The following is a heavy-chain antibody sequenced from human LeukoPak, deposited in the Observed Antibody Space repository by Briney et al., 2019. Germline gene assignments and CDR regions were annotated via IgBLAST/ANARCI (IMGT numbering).Heavy chain of an antibody. J-gene: IGHJ5*02. D-gene: IGHD2-2*01. Sequence: SETLSLTCTVSGGSISGSSYYWGWIRQPPGKGLEWIEGIYYSGSTYYNPSLKSRVTISVDTSKNQFSLKLSSVTAADTAVYYCARATGVVPAHNWFDPWGQGTLVTVSS. CDR3: ARATGVVPAHNWFDP. CDR2: IYYSGST. V-gene: IGHV4-39*01. CDR1: GGSISGSSYY.